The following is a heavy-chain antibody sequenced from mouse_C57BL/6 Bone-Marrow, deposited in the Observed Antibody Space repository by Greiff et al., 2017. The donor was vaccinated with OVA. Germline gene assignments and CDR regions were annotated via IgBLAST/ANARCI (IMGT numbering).Heavy chain of an antibody. CDR3: ARRYYGPLGY. J-gene: IGHJ4*01. D-gene: IGHD1-1*01. CDR2: INPGSGGT. CDR1: GYAFTNYL. Sequence: VQLQQSGAELIRPGTSVKVSCKASGYAFTNYLIEWVKQRPGQGLEWIGVINPGSGGTNYNEKFKGKATLTADKSSSTPYMQLSSLPYEGSVVYFCARRYYGPLGYWGQGTSVTVSS. V-gene: IGHV1-54*01.